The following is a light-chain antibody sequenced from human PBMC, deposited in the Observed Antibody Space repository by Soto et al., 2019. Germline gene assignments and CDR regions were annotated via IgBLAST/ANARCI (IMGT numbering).Light chain of an antibody. V-gene: IGLV2-14*01. Sequence: QSALTQPASVSGSPGQSITIYCTGTSSDVGGYNYVSWYQQHPGKAPKLMIYEVSNRPSGVSNRFSGSKSGNTASLTISGLQAEDEADYYFSSYSSSSTLVFGGGTKLTVL. CDR3: SSYSSSSTLV. CDR2: EVS. J-gene: IGLJ3*02. CDR1: SSDVGGYNY.